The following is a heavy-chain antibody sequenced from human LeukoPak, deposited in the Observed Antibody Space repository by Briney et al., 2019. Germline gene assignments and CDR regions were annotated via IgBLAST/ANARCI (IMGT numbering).Heavy chain of an antibody. Sequence: SVKVSCKASGGTFSSYAISWVRQAPGQGLEWMGGIIPIFGTANYAQKFQGRVTFTADESTSTAYMELSSLRSEDTAVYYCARKWIVAARFDPWGQGTLVTVSS. CDR1: GGTFSSYA. V-gene: IGHV1-69*13. CDR3: ARKWIVAARFDP. D-gene: IGHD2-21*01. J-gene: IGHJ5*02. CDR2: IIPIFGTA.